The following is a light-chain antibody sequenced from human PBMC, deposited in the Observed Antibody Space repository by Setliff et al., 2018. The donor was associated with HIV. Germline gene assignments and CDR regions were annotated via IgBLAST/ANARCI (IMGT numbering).Light chain of an antibody. CDR1: SSDIGGYNF. CDR2: DVS. Sequence: ALTQPRSVSGSPGQSVTISCTGTSSDIGGYNFVSWYQQHPGKAPKVMLSDVSKRPSGVPDRFSGSKSGNTASLTISGLQAEDEADYYCCSYAGRYIYVVGTGTKV. CDR3: CSYAGRYIYV. V-gene: IGLV2-11*01. J-gene: IGLJ1*01.